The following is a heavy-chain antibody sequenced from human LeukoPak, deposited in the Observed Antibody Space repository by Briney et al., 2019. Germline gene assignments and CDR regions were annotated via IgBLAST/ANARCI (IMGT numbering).Heavy chain of an antibody. D-gene: IGHD6-13*01. CDR1: GFTVSSNY. J-gene: IGHJ3*02. V-gene: IGHV3-53*01. CDR2: IYSGGST. Sequence: PGGSLRLSCAASGFTVSSNYMSWVRQAPGKGLEWVSVIYSGGSTYYADSVKGRFTISRDNSKNTLYLQMNSLRAEDTAVYYCAKARSHSSSWYSGAFDIWGQGTMVTVSS. CDR3: AKARSHSSSWYSGAFDI.